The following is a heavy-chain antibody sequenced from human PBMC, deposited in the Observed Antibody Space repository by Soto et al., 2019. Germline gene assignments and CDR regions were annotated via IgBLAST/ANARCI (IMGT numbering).Heavy chain of an antibody. Sequence: GGSLRLSCAASGFTVNSNYMTWVRQAPGKGLEWVSVIQSAGSTYYADSVKDRFTISRDNSKNTLYLQMNSLRAEDTAVYYCATRAYYYDSSGYFDYWGQGTLVTVSS. CDR3: ATRAYYYDSSGYFDY. D-gene: IGHD3-22*01. CDR2: IQSAGST. V-gene: IGHV3-66*01. CDR1: GFTVNSNY. J-gene: IGHJ4*02.